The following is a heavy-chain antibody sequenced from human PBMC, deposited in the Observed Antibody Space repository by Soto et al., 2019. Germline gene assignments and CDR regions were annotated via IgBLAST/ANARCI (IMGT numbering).Heavy chain of an antibody. CDR3: ARVEGYCSSTSCYYYYMDV. Sequence: ASVKVSCKASGGTFSSYAISWVRQAPGQGLEWMGWIIANNGNTNYAQKLQGRVTMTTDTSTSTAYMELRSLRSDDTAVYYCARVEGYCSSTSCYYYYMDVWGKGTTVTVSS. CDR2: IIANNGNT. V-gene: IGHV1-18*01. D-gene: IGHD2-2*01. CDR1: GGTFSSYA. J-gene: IGHJ6*03.